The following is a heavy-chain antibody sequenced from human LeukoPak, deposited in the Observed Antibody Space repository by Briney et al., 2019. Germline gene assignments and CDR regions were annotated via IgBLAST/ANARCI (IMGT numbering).Heavy chain of an antibody. CDR1: GGPFNIYS. D-gene: IGHD5-18*01. CDR2: IIPVFDTP. CDR3: ARDRHTAMSDY. Sequence: ASVKVSCKASGGPFNIYSFSWVRQAPGQGLEWMGGIIPVFDTPNYAQKFQGRVTISADESTSIVYMELSNLRSEDTAVYYCARDRHTAMSDYWGQGTLVTVSS. J-gene: IGHJ4*02. V-gene: IGHV1-69*13.